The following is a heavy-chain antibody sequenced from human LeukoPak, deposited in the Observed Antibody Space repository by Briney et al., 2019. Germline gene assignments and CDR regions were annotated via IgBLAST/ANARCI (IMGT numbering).Heavy chain of an antibody. Sequence: ASVKVSCKASEYTFTSYDINWVRQATGQGLEWMGWMNPDSGNTGYAQKFQGRVTMTRNISINTAYMELSSLRSEDTAVYYCARGTPSGWYGAVYWGQGTLVTVSS. D-gene: IGHD6-19*01. CDR3: ARGTPSGWYGAVY. CDR2: MNPDSGNT. V-gene: IGHV1-8*01. CDR1: EYTFTSYD. J-gene: IGHJ4*02.